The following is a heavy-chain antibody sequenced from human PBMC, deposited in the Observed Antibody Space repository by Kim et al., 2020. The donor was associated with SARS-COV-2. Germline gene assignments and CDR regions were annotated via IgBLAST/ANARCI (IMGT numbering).Heavy chain of an antibody. V-gene: IGHV1-18*01. J-gene: IGHJ4*02. CDR3: ARGGAGYSSTPLDY. D-gene: IGHD6-13*01. Sequence: AQELPGRVTMTTDTSTSTAYMELRSLRSDDTAVYYCARGGAGYSSTPLDYWGQGTLVTVSS.